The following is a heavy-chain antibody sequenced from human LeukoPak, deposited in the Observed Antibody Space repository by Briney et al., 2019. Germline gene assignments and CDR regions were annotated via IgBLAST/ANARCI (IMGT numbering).Heavy chain of an antibody. Sequence: PGRSLRLSCAASGFTFGGYGMHWVRQAPGKGLEWVAVISHDGSDNHYADSVKGRFTISRDNSKNTVYLQMSSLRPEDTAVYFCAKELNCGSGIYPDYWVQGTLVRVSS. V-gene: IGHV3-30*18. J-gene: IGHJ4*02. CDR3: AKELNCGSGIYPDY. CDR1: GFTFGGYG. D-gene: IGHD3-10*01. CDR2: ISHDGSDN.